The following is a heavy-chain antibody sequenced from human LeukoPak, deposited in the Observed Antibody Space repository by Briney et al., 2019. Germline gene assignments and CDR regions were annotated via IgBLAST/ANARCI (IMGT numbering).Heavy chain of an antibody. CDR1: GFTFNSYA. CDR3: STSTSSGYYGGSQH. V-gene: IGHV3-23*01. Sequence: GGSLRLSCAASGFTFNSYAMSWVRQAPGKGLEWVSTISSGGGNTYYADSVKGRFAISRDNSKNTLYLQMNSLKTEDTAVYYCSTSTSSGYYGGSQHWGQGTLVTVSS. J-gene: IGHJ1*01. D-gene: IGHD3-22*01. CDR2: ISSGGGNT.